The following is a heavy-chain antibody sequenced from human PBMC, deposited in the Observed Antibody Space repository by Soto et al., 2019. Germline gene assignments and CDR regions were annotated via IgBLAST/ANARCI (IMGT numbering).Heavy chain of an antibody. CDR2: ISYDGSNK. D-gene: IGHD1-26*01. V-gene: IGHV3-30-3*01. J-gene: IGHJ4*02. CDR3: SIDYIGVGANYFDY. CDR1: GFTFSSYA. Sequence: GGSLRLSCAASGFTFSSYAMHWVRQAPGKGLEWVAVISYDGSNKYYADSVKGRFTISRDNSKNTLYLQMNSLRAEDTAVYYCSIDYIGVGANYFDYWGRGSLVTGSS.